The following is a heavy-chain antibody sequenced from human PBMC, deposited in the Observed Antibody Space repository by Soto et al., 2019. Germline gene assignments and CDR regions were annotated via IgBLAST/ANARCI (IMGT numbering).Heavy chain of an antibody. D-gene: IGHD6-13*01. Sequence: QVQLQESGPGLVKPSETLSLTCTVSGGSISSYYWSWIRQPPGKGLEWIGYIYYSGSTNYNPSLKSRATDSVDTSKNRSSLKRSSVTAADTALYYCARGTRSSWYATRGVWFDPWGQGTLVTVSS. V-gene: IGHV4-59*01. CDR1: GGSISSYY. CDR3: ARGTRSSWYATRGVWFDP. CDR2: IYYSGST. J-gene: IGHJ5*02.